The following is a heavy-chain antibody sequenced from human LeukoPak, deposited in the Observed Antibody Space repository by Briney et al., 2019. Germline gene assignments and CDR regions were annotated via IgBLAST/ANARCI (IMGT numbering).Heavy chain of an antibody. CDR1: GGSISSGSYY. CDR2: IYTSGST. Sequence: SETLSLICTVSGGSISSGSYYWSWIRQPAGKGLEWIGRIYTSGSTNYNPSLKSRVTISVDTSKNQFSLKLSSVTAADTAVYYCARRYDFWSGPWDYWGQGTLVTVSS. V-gene: IGHV4-61*02. J-gene: IGHJ4*02. CDR3: ARRYDFWSGPWDY. D-gene: IGHD3-3*01.